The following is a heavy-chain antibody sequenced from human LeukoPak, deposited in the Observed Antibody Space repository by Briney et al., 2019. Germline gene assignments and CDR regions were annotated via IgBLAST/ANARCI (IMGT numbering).Heavy chain of an antibody. J-gene: IGHJ4*02. D-gene: IGHD2-15*01. CDR2: ISYDGSNK. CDR1: GFTFSSYG. Sequence: PGRSLRLSCAASGFTFSSYGMHWVRQAPGKGLEWVAVISYDGSNKYYADSVKGRFTISRDNSENTLYLQMNSLRAEDTAVYYCAKSGGRGFDYWGQGTLVTVSS. CDR3: AKSGGRGFDY. V-gene: IGHV3-30*18.